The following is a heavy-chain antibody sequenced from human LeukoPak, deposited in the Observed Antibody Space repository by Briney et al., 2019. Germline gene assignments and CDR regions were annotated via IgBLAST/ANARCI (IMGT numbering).Heavy chain of an antibody. J-gene: IGHJ4*02. CDR2: ISSSSSNI. CDR1: GSTFARYS. D-gene: IGHD3-22*01. Sequence: GGSLRLSCAASGSTFARYSMNWVRQAPGKGLEWVSSISSSSSNIYYADSVTGRFTISRDNAKNSLYLQMNSLRAEDTAVYYCVSAVEYYYDRSGCAVDYWGQGTLVTVSS. V-gene: IGHV3-21*01. CDR3: VSAVEYYYDRSGCAVDY.